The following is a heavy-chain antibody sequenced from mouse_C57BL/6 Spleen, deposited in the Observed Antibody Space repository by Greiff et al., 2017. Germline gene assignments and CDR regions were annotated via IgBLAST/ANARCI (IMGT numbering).Heavy chain of an antibody. CDR2: IYPGDGDT. Sequence: VQGVESGPELVKPGASVKISCKASGYAFSSSWMNWVKQRPGKGLEWIGRIYPGDGDTNYNGKFKGKATLTADKSSSTAYMQLSSLTSEDSAVYFCARIPNYAMDYWGQGTSVTVSS. J-gene: IGHJ4*01. CDR1: GYAFSSSW. CDR3: ARIPNYAMDY. V-gene: IGHV1-82*01.